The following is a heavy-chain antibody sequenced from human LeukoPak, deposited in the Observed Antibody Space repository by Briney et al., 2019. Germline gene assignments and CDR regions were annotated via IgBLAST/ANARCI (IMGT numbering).Heavy chain of an antibody. CDR2: IFYSGST. V-gene: IGHV4-59*08. J-gene: IGHJ4*02. CDR1: GGSINSYY. D-gene: IGHD3-22*01. Sequence: SETLSLTCTVSGGSINSYYLSWIRQPPGKGLEWIGYIFYSGSTNYNPSLKSRVTISVDTSKNQFSLKLSSVTAADTAVYYCARRITSSGYYRDDSWGQGTLVTVSS. CDR3: ARRITSSGYYRDDS.